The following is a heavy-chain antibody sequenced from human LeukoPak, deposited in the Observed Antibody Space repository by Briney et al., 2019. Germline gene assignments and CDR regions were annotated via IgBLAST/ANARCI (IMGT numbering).Heavy chain of an antibody. V-gene: IGHV3-9*03. Sequence: GGSLRLSCAASGFTFDDYAMHWVRQAPGKGLEWVSGISWSSGSIGYADSVKGRFTISRDNAKNSLYLQMNSLRAEDMALYYCAKDNYDILTGSLYFDYWGQGTLVTVSS. J-gene: IGHJ4*02. CDR2: ISWSSGSI. CDR1: GFTFDDYA. CDR3: AKDNYDILTGSLYFDY. D-gene: IGHD3-9*01.